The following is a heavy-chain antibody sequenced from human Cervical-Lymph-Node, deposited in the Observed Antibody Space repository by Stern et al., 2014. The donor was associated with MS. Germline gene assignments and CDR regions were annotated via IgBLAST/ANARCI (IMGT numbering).Heavy chain of an antibody. CDR3: ARDSGIGMLYYFDF. Sequence: EMQLVESGGGLVQPGGSLRLSCAVSGFTSNTYSLNWVRQAPGKGMEWVSYISSSSSTIHYADSVKVRFTISRDNAKNSLYLQMNSLRAEDTAVYYCARDSGIGMLYYFDFWGQGSLVAVSS. V-gene: IGHV3-48*01. CDR1: GFTSNTYS. CDR2: ISSSSSTI. D-gene: IGHD2-15*01. J-gene: IGHJ4*02.